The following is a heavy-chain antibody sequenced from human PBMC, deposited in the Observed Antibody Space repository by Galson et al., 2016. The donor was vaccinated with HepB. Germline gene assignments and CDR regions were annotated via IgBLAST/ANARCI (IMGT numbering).Heavy chain of an antibody. CDR1: GFSVSRYY. CDR3: VRDGDAYNFDY. D-gene: IGHD5-24*01. V-gene: IGHV3-74*01. CDR2: VSKDGRGT. J-gene: IGHJ4*02. Sequence: SLRLSCAASGFSVSRYYMHWVRQAPGKGLVWVSRVSKDGRGTDYPDYVRGRFTISRDTARNTVHLEMNSLRAEDTSIYYCVRDGDAYNFDYWGQGILVTVSS.